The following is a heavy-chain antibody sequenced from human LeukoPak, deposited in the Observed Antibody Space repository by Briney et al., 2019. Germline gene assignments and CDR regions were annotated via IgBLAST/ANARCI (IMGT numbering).Heavy chain of an antibody. V-gene: IGHV4-34*01. CDR2: INHSGST. Sequence: SETLSLTCAVYGGSFSGYYWSWIRQPPGKGLEWIGEINHSGSTNYNPSLKSRVTISVDTSKNQFSLKLSSVTAADTAVYYCVLSGSFVDFDYWGQGTLVTVSS. CDR1: GGSFSGYY. CDR3: VLSGSFVDFDY. J-gene: IGHJ4*02. D-gene: IGHD1-26*01.